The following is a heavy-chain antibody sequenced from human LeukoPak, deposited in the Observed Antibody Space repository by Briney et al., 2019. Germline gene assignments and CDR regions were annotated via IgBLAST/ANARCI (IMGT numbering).Heavy chain of an antibody. CDR2: ISRSGSTI. J-gene: IGHJ6*03. CDR1: GFIFTSYS. CDR3: ARPTWTNYMDV. V-gene: IGHV3-48*04. Sequence: LGGSLRLSCAASGFIFTSYSMNWVRQAPGKGPEWVSYISRSGSTIFYADSVKGRFTISRDNAKNSVSLQMNSLRAEDTAVYFCARPTWTNYMDVWGKGTAVTISS. D-gene: IGHD3/OR15-3a*01.